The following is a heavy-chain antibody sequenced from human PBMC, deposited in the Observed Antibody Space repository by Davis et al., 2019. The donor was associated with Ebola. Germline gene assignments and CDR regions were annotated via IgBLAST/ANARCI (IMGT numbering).Heavy chain of an antibody. CDR1: GYTFTSYY. V-gene: IGHV1-69*04. CDR2: IIPILGIA. Sequence: AASVKVSCKASGYTFTSYYMHWVRQAPGQGLEWMGRIIPILGIANYAQKFQGRVTITADKSTSTAYMELSSLRPEDTAVYYCARDSGYSSSYGMDVWGQGTTVTVSS. J-gene: IGHJ6*02. CDR3: ARDSGYSSSYGMDV. D-gene: IGHD6-13*01.